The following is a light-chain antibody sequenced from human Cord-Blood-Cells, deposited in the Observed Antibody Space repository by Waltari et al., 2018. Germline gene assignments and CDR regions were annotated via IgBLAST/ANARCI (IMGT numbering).Light chain of an antibody. CDR1: QSVSSN. J-gene: IGKJ2*01. V-gene: IGKV3-15*01. CDR2: GAS. Sequence: EIVMTQSQATPSVSPGERATPSCSASQSVSSNLAWYQQKPGQSPMLLIYGASTRATGTPARLSGSGSGTEFTLTISNLQSEDFAVLYCQQYNNWPMYTFGQLTKLEIK. CDR3: QQYNNWPMYT.